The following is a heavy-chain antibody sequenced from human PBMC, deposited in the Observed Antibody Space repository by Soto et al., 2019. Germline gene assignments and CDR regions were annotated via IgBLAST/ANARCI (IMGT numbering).Heavy chain of an antibody. CDR1: GFTVSSNY. Sequence: EVQLVESGGGLVQPGGSLRLSCAASGFTVSSNYMSWVRQAPGKGLEWVSVIYSGGSTYYADSVKGRFTISRDNSKNTLYLQMNSLRAEDTAVYYCARETSLGVAGTAYYYYYMDVWGKGTTVTVSS. D-gene: IGHD6-19*01. CDR3: ARETSLGVAGTAYYYYYMDV. J-gene: IGHJ6*03. CDR2: IYSGGST. V-gene: IGHV3-66*01.